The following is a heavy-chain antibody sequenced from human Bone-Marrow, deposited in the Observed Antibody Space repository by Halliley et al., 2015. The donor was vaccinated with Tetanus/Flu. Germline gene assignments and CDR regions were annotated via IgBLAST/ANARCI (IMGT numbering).Heavy chain of an antibody. CDR3: ARGTGWTPDD. Sequence: TLSLTCSVSGDSISGYWCNWIRQPPGKGLEWIGNAYYAGNTNYNPSLKSRVIISVDTSKNQFSLNLNSVTAADTAVYYCARGTGWTPDDWGQGTLVPVSS. D-gene: IGHD3-3*01. CDR2: AYYAGNT. CDR1: GDSISGYW. J-gene: IGHJ4*02. V-gene: IGHV4-59*01.